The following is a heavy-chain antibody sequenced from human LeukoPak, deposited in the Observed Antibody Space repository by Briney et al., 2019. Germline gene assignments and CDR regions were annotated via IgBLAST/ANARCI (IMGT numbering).Heavy chain of an antibody. V-gene: IGHV3-23*01. J-gene: IGHJ4*02. Sequence: GGSLRLSCAGSGFTFSSNPLRWVRQAPGKGLEWVSAINPSGGNTYYADSVRGRFTISRDNSKNTLYLQMSTLRAEDTAVYYCATTKQARRYFDYWGQGTLVTVSS. D-gene: IGHD1-14*01. CDR1: GFTFSSNP. CDR2: INPSGGNT. CDR3: ATTKQARRYFDY.